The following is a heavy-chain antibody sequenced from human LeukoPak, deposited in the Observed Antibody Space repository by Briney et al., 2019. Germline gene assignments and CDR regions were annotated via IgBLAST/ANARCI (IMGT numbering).Heavy chain of an antibody. J-gene: IGHJ6*03. CDR3: TSPPQPGLPRGYYYYYMDV. Sequence: PGGSLRLSCAASGFTFSSYSMNWVRQASGKGLEWVGRIRSKANSYATAYAASVKGRFTISRDDSKNTAYLQMNSLKTEDTAVYYCTSPPQPGLPRGYYYYYMDVWGKGTTVTVSS. V-gene: IGHV3-73*01. CDR2: IRSKANSYAT. D-gene: IGHD4-11*01. CDR1: GFTFSSYS.